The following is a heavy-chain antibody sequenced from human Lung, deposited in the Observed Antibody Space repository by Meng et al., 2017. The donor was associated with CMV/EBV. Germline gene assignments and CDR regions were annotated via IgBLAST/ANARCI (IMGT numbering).Heavy chain of an antibody. Sequence: SXTXSLXCTVSGGSISSYHWSWIRQPPGKGLEWIGYIYYSGSTNYNPSLKSRVTISVDTSKSQFSLKLSSVTAADTAVYYCARVGGSGSYLPGFDYWGQGXLVTVSS. CDR1: GGSISSYH. CDR2: IYYSGST. CDR3: ARVGGSGSYLPGFDY. D-gene: IGHD1-26*01. J-gene: IGHJ4*01. V-gene: IGHV4-59*01.